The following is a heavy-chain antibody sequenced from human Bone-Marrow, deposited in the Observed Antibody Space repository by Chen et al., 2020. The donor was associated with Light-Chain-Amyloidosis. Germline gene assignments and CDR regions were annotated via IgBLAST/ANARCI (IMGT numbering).Heavy chain of an antibody. J-gene: IGHJ4*02. Sequence: QVQLQESGPGLVKPSQTLSLTCTVSGGAISSGGYYWSWIRQHPGKGLEWIGYIYYSGSTYYNPSLKSRVTISVDTSKNQFSLKLSSVTAADTAVYYCARSYYYDSSGYYYYFDYWGQGTLVTVSS. V-gene: IGHV4-31*03. CDR2: IYYSGST. CDR1: GGAISSGGYY. D-gene: IGHD3-22*01. CDR3: ARSYYYDSSGYYYYFDY.